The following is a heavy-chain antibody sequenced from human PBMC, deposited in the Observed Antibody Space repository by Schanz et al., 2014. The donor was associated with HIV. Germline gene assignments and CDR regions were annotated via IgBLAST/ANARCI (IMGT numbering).Heavy chain of an antibody. CDR2: ISYDGINK. D-gene: IGHD3-10*01. CDR3: AKDGGSRGRRRGMDV. Sequence: QVQLVESGGGVVQPGKSLRLSCAASGFTFNTYGMHWVRQAPGKGLEWVALISYDGINKYYGDSVKGRFTISRDNSKNTVYLQMNSLRAEDTAIYHCAKDGGSRGRRRGMDVWGQGTTVTVSS. J-gene: IGHJ6*02. V-gene: IGHV3-30*18. CDR1: GFTFNTYG.